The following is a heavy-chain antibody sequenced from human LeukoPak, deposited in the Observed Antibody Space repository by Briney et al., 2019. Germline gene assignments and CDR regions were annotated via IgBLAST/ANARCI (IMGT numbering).Heavy chain of an antibody. J-gene: IGHJ1*01. CDR1: GFTFRAYD. CDR3: ARDPWADSSGFPLHH. D-gene: IGHD3-22*01. Sequence: PGGSLRLSCAASGFTFRAYDMPWVRQTAGKGLEWVSGIGPDGDTYYADSVKGRFTISRDNAKNSLYLQMNSLRVEDTALYYCARDPWADSSGFPLHHWGQGTLVTVSS. CDR2: IGPDGDT. V-gene: IGHV3-13*01.